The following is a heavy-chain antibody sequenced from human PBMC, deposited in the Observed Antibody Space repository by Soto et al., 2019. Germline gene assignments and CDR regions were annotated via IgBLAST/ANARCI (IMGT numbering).Heavy chain of an antibody. V-gene: IGHV4-31*03. CDR3: ARDSSEVDAFDV. CDR1: GGSITSVSHF. J-gene: IGHJ3*01. CDR2: ISYRGST. Sequence: QVQLQESGPGLVKPSQTLSLTCMVSGGSITSVSHFWTWLRQHPGQGLEWVGYISYRGSTSYNPSLMSRVTTSVGTSKSQLSLNLSSVTAADTAVYYWARDSSEVDAFDVWGPGAMVTVSS.